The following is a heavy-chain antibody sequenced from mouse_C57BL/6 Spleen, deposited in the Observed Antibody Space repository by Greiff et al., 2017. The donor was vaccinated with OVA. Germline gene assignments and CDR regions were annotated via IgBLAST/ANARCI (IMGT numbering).Heavy chain of an antibody. V-gene: IGHV1-69*01. CDR2: IDPSDGYT. J-gene: IGHJ2*01. D-gene: IGHD2-12*01. CDR3: ARPYDSGDDYFDY. Sequence: QVQLQQPGAELVMPGASVKLSCKASGYTFTSYWMHWVKQRPGQGLEWIGEIDPSDGYTNYNEKFKGKATLTVDKSSSTAYMQLSSLTSEDSAVYYCARPYDSGDDYFDYWGKGTTLTVSS. CDR1: GYTFTSYW.